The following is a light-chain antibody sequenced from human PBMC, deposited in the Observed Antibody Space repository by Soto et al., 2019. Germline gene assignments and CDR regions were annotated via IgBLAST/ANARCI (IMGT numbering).Light chain of an antibody. Sequence: EIVLTQSPATLSLSPGERATLSCRASQSVSSYLAWYQQKHGQAPRLLIYDASNRATGIPARFSGSGSGTDFTLTISSLEPEDVAVYYCQQRSNWPYTFGQGTKLEIK. CDR3: QQRSNWPYT. CDR1: QSVSSY. J-gene: IGKJ2*01. CDR2: DAS. V-gene: IGKV3-11*01.